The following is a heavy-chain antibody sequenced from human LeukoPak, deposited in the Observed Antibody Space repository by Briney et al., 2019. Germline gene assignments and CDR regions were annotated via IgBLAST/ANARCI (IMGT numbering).Heavy chain of an antibody. J-gene: IGHJ4*02. CDR3: ARDLSSGDLSFDY. CDR2: INPKSGGT. CDR1: GYTFTGYC. V-gene: IGHV1-2*04. Sequence: ASVKVSCKASGYTFTGYCMHWVRQAPGEGLEWLGWINPKSGGTQYAQKFQGWVTMTRDSSISTVYMELSRLKSDDTAVYYCARDLSSGDLSFDYWGQGTLVTVSS. D-gene: IGHD1-14*01.